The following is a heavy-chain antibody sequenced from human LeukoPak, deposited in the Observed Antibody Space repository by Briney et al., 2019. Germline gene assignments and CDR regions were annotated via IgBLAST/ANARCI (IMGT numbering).Heavy chain of an antibody. J-gene: IGHJ4*02. Sequence: ASVKVSCKASGYTFTSYGISWVRQAPGQGLEWMGWISAYNGNTNYAQKFQGRVTITADESTSTAYMELSSLRSEDTAVYYCATVPRPLPTVNYFDYWGQGTLVTVSS. CDR3: ATVPRPLPTVNYFDY. CDR1: GYTFTSYG. CDR2: ISAYNGNT. D-gene: IGHD4-11*01. V-gene: IGHV1-18*01.